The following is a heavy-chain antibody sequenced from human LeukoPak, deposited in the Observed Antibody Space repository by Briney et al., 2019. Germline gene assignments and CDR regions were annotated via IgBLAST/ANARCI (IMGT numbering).Heavy chain of an antibody. V-gene: IGHV1-8*02. CDR3: ARGDLLWFGELLPFDY. D-gene: IGHD3-10*01. J-gene: IGHJ4*02. CDR1: GGTFSSYT. Sequence: EASVKVSCKASGGTFSSYTISWVRQATGQGLEWMGWMNPNSGNTGYAQKFQGRVTMTRNTSISTAYMELSSLRSEDTAVYYCARGDLLWFGELLPFDYWGQGTLVTVSS. CDR2: MNPNSGNT.